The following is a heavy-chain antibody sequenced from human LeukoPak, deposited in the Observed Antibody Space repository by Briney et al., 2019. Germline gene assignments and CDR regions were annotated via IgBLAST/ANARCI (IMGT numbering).Heavy chain of an antibody. CDR2: INPNSGGT. D-gene: IGHD2-15*01. CDR1: GYTFTGYY. Sequence: ASVKVSCKASGYTFTGYYMHWVRQAPGQGLEWMGWINPNSGGTNYAQKFQGRVTMTRDTSISTAYMELSRLRSDDTAVYYCARVMVYYYYMDVWGKGTTVTISS. J-gene: IGHJ6*03. CDR3: ARVMVYYYYMDV. V-gene: IGHV1-2*02.